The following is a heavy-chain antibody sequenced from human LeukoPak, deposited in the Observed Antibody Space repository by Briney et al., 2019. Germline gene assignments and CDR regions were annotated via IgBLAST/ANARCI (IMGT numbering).Heavy chain of an antibody. Sequence: GGSLRLSCAASGFTFSSYSMNWVRQAPGKGLEWVSSISSSSSYIYYADSVKGRLTISRDNAKNSLYLQMNSLRAEDTAVYYCARDPSDYYDNWFDPWGQGTLVTVSS. CDR1: GFTFSSYS. D-gene: IGHD3-22*01. CDR3: ARDPSDYYDNWFDP. J-gene: IGHJ5*02. V-gene: IGHV3-21*01. CDR2: ISSSSSYI.